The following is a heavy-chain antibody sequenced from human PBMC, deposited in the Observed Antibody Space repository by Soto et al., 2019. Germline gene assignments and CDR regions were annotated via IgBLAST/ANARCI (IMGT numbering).Heavy chain of an antibody. CDR2: IYYSGST. Sequence: SETLSLTCTVSGGSISSGGYYWSWIRQHPGKGLEWIGYIYYSGSTYYNPSLKSRVTISVDTSKNQFSLKLSSVTAADTAVYYCARGRLHLGELSLVWFDPWGQGTLVTVSS. J-gene: IGHJ5*02. V-gene: IGHV4-31*03. CDR1: GGSISSGGYY. CDR3: ARGRLHLGELSLVWFDP. D-gene: IGHD3-16*02.